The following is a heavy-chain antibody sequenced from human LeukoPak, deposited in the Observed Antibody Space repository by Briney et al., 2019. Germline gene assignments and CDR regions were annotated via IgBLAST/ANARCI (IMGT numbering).Heavy chain of an antibody. Sequence: GGSLRLSCAASGFTFTTYSMNWVRQAPGKGLEWISYISRSSSTIYYADSVKGRFTISRDNAKNSLYLQMNSLRDEDTAAYYCARDNVYYYYGMDVWGQGTTVTVSS. J-gene: IGHJ6*02. CDR3: ARDNVYYYYGMDV. CDR1: GFTFTTYS. CDR2: ISRSSSTI. V-gene: IGHV3-48*02.